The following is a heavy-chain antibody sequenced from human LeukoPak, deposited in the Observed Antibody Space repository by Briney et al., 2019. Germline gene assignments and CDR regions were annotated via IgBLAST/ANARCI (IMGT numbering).Heavy chain of an antibody. J-gene: IGHJ3*02. CDR2: IYYSGST. CDR1: GGSISSGSYY. V-gene: IGHV4-39*07. D-gene: IGHD3-10*01. CDR3: ARDGYLVESIWFGETRGAFDI. Sequence: PSETLSLTCTASGGSISSGSYYWSWIRQPAGKGLEWIGSIYYSGSTYYNPSLKSRVTISVDTSKNQFSLKLSSVTAADTAVYYCARDGYLVESIWFGETRGAFDIWGQGTMVTVSS.